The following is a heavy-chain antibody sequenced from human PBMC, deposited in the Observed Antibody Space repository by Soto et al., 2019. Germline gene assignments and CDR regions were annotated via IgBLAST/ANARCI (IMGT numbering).Heavy chain of an antibody. V-gene: IGHV1-18*01. D-gene: IGHD3-22*01. CDR1: GYTFTSYG. CDR2: ISAYNGNT. Sequence: ASVKVSCKASGYTFTSYGISCVRQAPGQGLEWMGWISAYNGNTNYAQKLQGRVTMTTDTSTSTAYMELRSLRSDDTAVYYCARDFTMIVVGGPFDPWGQGTLVTVSS. CDR3: ARDFTMIVVGGPFDP. J-gene: IGHJ5*02.